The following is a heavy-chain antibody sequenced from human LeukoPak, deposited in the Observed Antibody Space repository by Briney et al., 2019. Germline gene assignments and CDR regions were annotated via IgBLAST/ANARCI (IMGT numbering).Heavy chain of an antibody. CDR1: GFSFRTYG. CDR3: AKPRGGDSWAFDI. D-gene: IGHD2-21*02. Sequence: GRSLRLSCAASGFSFRTYGMHWVRQAPGKGLEWVAGISYDGSNKYYEDSVKGRFTISRDNSKNTLDLQMNSLRAEDTAVYYCAKPRGGDSWAFDIWGQGTMVTVFS. V-gene: IGHV3-30*18. J-gene: IGHJ3*02. CDR2: ISYDGSNK.